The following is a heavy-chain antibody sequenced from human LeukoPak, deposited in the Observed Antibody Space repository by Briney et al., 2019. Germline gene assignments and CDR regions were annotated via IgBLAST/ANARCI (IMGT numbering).Heavy chain of an antibody. CDR1: GYTFTGYY. D-gene: IGHD3-3*01. V-gene: IGHV1-2*02. Sequence: ASVKVSCKASGYTFTGYYMHWVRQAPGQGLEWMGWINPNSGGTNYAQKFQGRVTMTRDTSISTAYMELSRLRSDDTAVYYCAREPLRFLEWLSQNDGFDPWGQGTLVTVSS. CDR2: INPNSGGT. J-gene: IGHJ5*02. CDR3: AREPLRFLEWLSQNDGFDP.